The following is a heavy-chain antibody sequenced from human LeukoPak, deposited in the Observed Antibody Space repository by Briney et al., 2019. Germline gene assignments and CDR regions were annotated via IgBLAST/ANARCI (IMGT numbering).Heavy chain of an antibody. V-gene: IGHV4-61*02. CDR3: ARVVSLWYYDSSGYLYYYYMDV. CDR1: GGSIRTGSYY. Sequence: SETLSLTRTVPGGSIRTGSYYGSSIRQPAGEGLGWTGRIYTNVSTNYHPSLKSRAPIPVDTSKNQFSLKLSSVAAADTAVYYCARVVSLWYYDSSGYLYYYYMDVWGKGTTVTVSS. D-gene: IGHD3-22*01. CDR2: IYTNVST. J-gene: IGHJ6*03.